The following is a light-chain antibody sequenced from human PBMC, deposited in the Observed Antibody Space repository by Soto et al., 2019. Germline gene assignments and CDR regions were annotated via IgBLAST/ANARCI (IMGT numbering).Light chain of an antibody. V-gene: IGKV4-1*01. Sequence: DIVMTQSPDSLAVSLGERATINCKSNQSVLYSSNNKDYLAWYQQKPGQPPKLLIYWASTRESGVPERFSGSGSGTDFTLTISSLQAEDVAVYYCQQYYNIPITFGQGTRLDIK. J-gene: IGKJ5*01. CDR3: QQYYNIPIT. CDR2: WAS. CDR1: QSVLYSSNNKDY.